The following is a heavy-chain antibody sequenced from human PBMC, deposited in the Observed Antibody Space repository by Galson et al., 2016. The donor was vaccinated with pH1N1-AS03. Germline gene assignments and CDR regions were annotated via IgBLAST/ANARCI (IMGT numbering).Heavy chain of an antibody. Sequence: CAATGFTVSSGSHMSWVRQAPGKGLEWVSYISSSSSTIYYVDSVKGRFTISRDNAKSSLYLQMHSLRAEDTAVYYCARTHHGDYAYYGMDVWGQGTTVTVSS. CDR2: ISSSSSTI. J-gene: IGHJ6*02. V-gene: IGHV3-48*01. D-gene: IGHD4-17*01. CDR1: GFTVSSGSH. CDR3: ARTHHGDYAYYGMDV.